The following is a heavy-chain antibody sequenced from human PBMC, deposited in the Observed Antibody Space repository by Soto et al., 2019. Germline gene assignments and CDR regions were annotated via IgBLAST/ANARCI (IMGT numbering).Heavy chain of an antibody. J-gene: IGHJ6*02. CDR1: GYTFTGYY. Sequence: EASVKVSCKASGYTFTGYYMHWVRQAPGQGLEWMGWINPNSGGTNYAQKFQGRVTMTRDTSISTAYMELSRLRSDDTAVYYCARDSSSSKNYYYYGMDVWGQGTTVTVSS. CDR2: INPNSGGT. D-gene: IGHD6-6*01. CDR3: ARDSSSSKNYYYYGMDV. V-gene: IGHV1-2*02.